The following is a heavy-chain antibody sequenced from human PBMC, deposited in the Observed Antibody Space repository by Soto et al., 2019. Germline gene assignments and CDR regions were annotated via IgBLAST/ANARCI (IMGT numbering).Heavy chain of an antibody. CDR2: ISGSGGST. V-gene: IGHV3-23*01. CDR1: GFTFSSYA. CDR3: AKDGVYYDILTGYYLY. Sequence: PGGSLRLSCAASGFTFSSYAMSWVRQAPGKGLEWVSAISGSGGSTYYADSVKGRFTISRDNSKNTLYLQMNSLRAEDTAVYYCAKDGVYYDILTGYYLYWGQGTLVTVSS. D-gene: IGHD3-9*01. J-gene: IGHJ4*02.